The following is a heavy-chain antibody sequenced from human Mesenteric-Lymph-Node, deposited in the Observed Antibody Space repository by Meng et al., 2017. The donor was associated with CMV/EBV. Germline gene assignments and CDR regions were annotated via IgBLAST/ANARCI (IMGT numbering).Heavy chain of an antibody. V-gene: IGHV3-7*01. D-gene: IGHD2-2*01. CDR1: GFTSSSYW. Sequence: GGSLRLSCAASGFTSSSYWMSWVRQAPGKGLEWVANVKQDGSEKYYVDSVKGRFTISRDNAKNSLYLQMNSLRAEDTAVYYCARSTIDYWGQGTLVTVSS. CDR2: VKQDGSEK. CDR3: ARSTIDY. J-gene: IGHJ4*02.